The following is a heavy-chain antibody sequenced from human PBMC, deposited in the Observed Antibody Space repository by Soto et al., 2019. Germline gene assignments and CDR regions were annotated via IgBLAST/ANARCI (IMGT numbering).Heavy chain of an antibody. D-gene: IGHD3-22*01. CDR1: GYTFTSYY. J-gene: IGHJ3*02. CDR2: INPSGGST. Sequence: ASVQVSCKASGYTFTSYYMHWVRQAPGQGLEWMGIINPSGGSTSYAQKFQGRVTMTRDTSTSTVYMELSSLRSEDTAVYYCARASHYYESSGYYRGGAFDIWGQGTMVTVSS. V-gene: IGHV1-46*01. CDR3: ARASHYYESSGYYRGGAFDI.